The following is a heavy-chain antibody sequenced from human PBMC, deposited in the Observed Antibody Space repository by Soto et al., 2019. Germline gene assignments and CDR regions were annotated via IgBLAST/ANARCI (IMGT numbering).Heavy chain of an antibody. CDR3: ARSNGDYAVPLYYYYGMDV. D-gene: IGHD4-17*01. V-gene: IGHV1-18*04. CDR1: GYTFTSYG. J-gene: IGHJ6*02. Sequence: QVQLVQSGAEVKKPGASVKVSCKASGYTFTSYGISWVRQAPGQGLEWMGWISAYNGNTNYAQKLQGRVTMTTHTSTSTAYMELRSLRSDDTAVYYCARSNGDYAVPLYYYYGMDVWGQGTTVTVSS. CDR2: ISAYNGNT.